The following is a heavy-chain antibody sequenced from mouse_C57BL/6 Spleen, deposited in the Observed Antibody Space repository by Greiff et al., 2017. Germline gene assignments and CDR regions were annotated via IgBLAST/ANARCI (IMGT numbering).Heavy chain of an antibody. J-gene: IGHJ2*01. CDR1: GFSFTSYG. D-gene: IGHD1-1*01. Sequence: VQLQQPGPGLVQPSQSLSITCTVSGFSFTSYGVHWVRQSPGKGLEWLGVIWGGGSTDYNAAFISRLSISKDNSKSQVFLKMSSLQADDTAIYYCARSDGSSYDDVGYWGQGTTLTVSS. CDR3: ARSDGSSYDDVGY. CDR2: IWGGGST. V-gene: IGHV2-2*01.